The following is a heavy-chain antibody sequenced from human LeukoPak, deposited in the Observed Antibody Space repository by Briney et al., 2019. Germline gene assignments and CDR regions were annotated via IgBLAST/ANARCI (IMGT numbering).Heavy chain of an antibody. CDR1: GGTINSYY. D-gene: IGHD3-10*01. CDR3: ARTSRHFYGSGSNLTPWPADMGV. V-gene: IGHV4-59*01. CDR2: IYYSGST. J-gene: IGHJ6*02. Sequence: KASETLSLTCTVSGGTINSYYWTWIRQPPGKGLEWIGDIYYSGSTHYNPSLNSRVTISMDTSKNQFSLKLSSVTAADTAVYYCARTSRHFYGSGSNLTPWPADMGVWGQGTTVTVSS.